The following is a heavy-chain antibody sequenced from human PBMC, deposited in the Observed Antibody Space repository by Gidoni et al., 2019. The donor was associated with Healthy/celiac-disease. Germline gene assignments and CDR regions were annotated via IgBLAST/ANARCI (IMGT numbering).Heavy chain of an antibody. CDR1: GFTFSSYE. D-gene: IGHD3-22*01. CDR3: ARDPGKYYYDSSGYFDL. J-gene: IGHJ2*01. CDR2: ISSSGSTI. V-gene: IGHV3-48*03. Sequence: EVQLVESGGGLVQPGGSLRLSCAASGFTFSSYEMNWGRQAPGKGLEWVSYISSSGSTIYYADSVKGRFTISRDNAKNSLYLQMNSLRAEDTAVYYCARDPGKYYYDSSGYFDLWGRGTLVTVSS.